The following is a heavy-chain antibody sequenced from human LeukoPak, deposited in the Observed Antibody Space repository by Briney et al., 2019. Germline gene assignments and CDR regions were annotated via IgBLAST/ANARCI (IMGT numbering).Heavy chain of an antibody. CDR2: ISWNSGST. CDR1: GFIFDDYA. D-gene: IGHD6-6*01. V-gene: IGHV3-9*01. CDR3: AKDRTYGSSSSTEIDY. Sequence: GRSLRLSCAASGFIFDDYAMHWVRQAPGKGLEWVSGISWNSGSTDYADSVKGRFTISRDNAKNSLYLQMNSLRAEDTALYYCAKDRTYGSSSSTEIDYWGQGTLVTVSS. J-gene: IGHJ4*02.